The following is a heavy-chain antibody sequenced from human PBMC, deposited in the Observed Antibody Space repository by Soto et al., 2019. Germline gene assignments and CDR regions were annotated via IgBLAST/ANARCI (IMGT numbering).Heavy chain of an antibody. J-gene: IGHJ4*02. Sequence: LSLTCTVSGGSISSGDYYWSWIRQPPGKGLERVGYIYYSGSTYYNPSLKSRVTISVDTSKNQFSLKLSSVTAADTAVYYCARGSGYSYGYDYWGQGTLVTVSS. V-gene: IGHV4-30-4*01. CDR3: ARGSGYSYGYDY. CDR2: IYYSGST. D-gene: IGHD5-18*01. CDR1: GGSISSGDYY.